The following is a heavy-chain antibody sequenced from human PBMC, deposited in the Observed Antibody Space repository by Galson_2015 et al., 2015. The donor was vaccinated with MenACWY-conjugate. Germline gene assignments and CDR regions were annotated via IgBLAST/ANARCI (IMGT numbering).Heavy chain of an antibody. V-gene: IGHV4-39*07. J-gene: IGHJ4*02. D-gene: IGHD2-21*02. CDR3: AKEKKALYCGGDCYSFDK. CDR2: LSPRGKTS. Sequence: SETLSLTCTVSGASISNSGYLWGWIRQPPGKALEWIGRLSPRGKTSYYNPSLKSRVTIAADPSKNQFSLTLTSTTAADTAVYYCAKEKKALYCGGDCYSFDKWGRGILVGVSS. CDR1: GASISNSGYL.